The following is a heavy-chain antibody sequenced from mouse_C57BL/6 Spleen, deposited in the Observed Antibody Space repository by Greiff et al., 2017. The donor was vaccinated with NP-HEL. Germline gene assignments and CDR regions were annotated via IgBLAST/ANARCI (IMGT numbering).Heavy chain of an antibody. CDR1: GYTFTDYE. D-gene: IGHD1-1*01. V-gene: IGHV1-15*01. Sequence: QVQLQQSGAELVRPGASVTLSCKASGYTFTDYEMHWVKQTPVHGLEWIGAIDPETGGTAYNQKFKGKAILTADKSSSTAYMELRSLTSEDSAVYYCTREYYSDSSSGSYFAVWGTGTPVTVSS. J-gene: IGHJ1*03. CDR3: TREYYSDSSSGSYFAV. CDR2: IDPETGGT.